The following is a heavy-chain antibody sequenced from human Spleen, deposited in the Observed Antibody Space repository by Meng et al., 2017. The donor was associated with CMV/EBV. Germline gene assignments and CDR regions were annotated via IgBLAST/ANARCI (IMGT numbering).Heavy chain of an antibody. CDR2: IRYDGSNK. V-gene: IGHV3-30*02. Sequence: GESLKISCAASGFTFSSYAMHWVRQAPGKGLEWVAFIRYDGSNKYYADSVKGRFTISRDNSKNSLYLQMNSLRAEDTAVYYCVREQVEYSSRLNGMDVWGQGTTVTVSS. CDR1: GFTFSSYA. J-gene: IGHJ6*02. CDR3: VREQVEYSSRLNGMDV. D-gene: IGHD4-11*01.